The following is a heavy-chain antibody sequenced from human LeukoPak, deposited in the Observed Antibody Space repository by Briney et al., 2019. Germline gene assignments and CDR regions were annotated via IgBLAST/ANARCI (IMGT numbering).Heavy chain of an antibody. CDR1: GFTFSSYA. CDR3: ARDPDGLEASYGMDV. D-gene: IGHD1-1*01. J-gene: IGHJ6*02. V-gene: IGHV3-64*01. CDR2: ISSNGCST. Sequence: GGTLRLCCAASGFTFSSYAMQWVRQASGKGLEYVSAISSNGCSTYYANCVKGRFNISRYNSKNALYLQTGSLRAEDMAVYYCARDPDGLEASYGMDVWGQGTTGIV.